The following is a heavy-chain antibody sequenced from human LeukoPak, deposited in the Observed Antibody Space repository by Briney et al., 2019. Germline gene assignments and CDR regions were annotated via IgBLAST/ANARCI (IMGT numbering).Heavy chain of an antibody. CDR3: ARASNFLNCGGDCYYYYYMDV. V-gene: IGHV4-59*12. Sequence: SETLSLTCTVSGGSISSYYWSWIWQPPGKGLEWIGYIYYSGSTNYNPSLKSRVTISVDTSKNQFSLKLSSVTAADTAVYYCARASNFLNCGGDCYYYYYMDVWGKGTTVTVSS. CDR2: IYYSGST. D-gene: IGHD2-21*02. CDR1: GGSISSYY. J-gene: IGHJ6*03.